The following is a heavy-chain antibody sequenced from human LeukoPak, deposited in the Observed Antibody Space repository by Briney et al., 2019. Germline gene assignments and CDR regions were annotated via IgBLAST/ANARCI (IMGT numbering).Heavy chain of an antibody. J-gene: IGHJ4*02. CDR3: ARGGVGCSGGSCYSRNLSDY. Sequence: GGSLRLSCAASGFAFSDYSMHWVRQAPDKGLEWVTVISYDGSYKYYADSVKGRFTISRDNSKNTLYLQMNSLRAEDTAVYYCARGGVGCSGGSCYSRNLSDYWGQGTLVTVSS. D-gene: IGHD2-15*01. CDR1: GFAFSDYS. V-gene: IGHV3-30*04. CDR2: ISYDGSYK.